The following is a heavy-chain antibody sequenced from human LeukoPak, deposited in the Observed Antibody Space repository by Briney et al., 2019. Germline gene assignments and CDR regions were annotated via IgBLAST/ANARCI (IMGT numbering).Heavy chain of an antibody. Sequence: GASVKVSCKASGGTFSSYAISWVRQAPGQGLEWMGGIIPIFGTANYAQKFQGRVTITADESTSTAYMELSSLRSEDTAVYYCGGSSWYGRIYYFDYWGQGTLVTVSS. D-gene: IGHD6-13*01. V-gene: IGHV1-69*13. CDR2: IIPIFGTA. J-gene: IGHJ4*02. CDR3: GGSSWYGRIYYFDY. CDR1: GGTFSSYA.